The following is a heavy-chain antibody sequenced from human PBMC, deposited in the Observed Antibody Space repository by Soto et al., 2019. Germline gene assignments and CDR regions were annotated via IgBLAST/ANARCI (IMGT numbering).Heavy chain of an antibody. D-gene: IGHD3-22*01. CDR2: ISGSGGST. V-gene: IGHV3-23*01. J-gene: IGHJ3*02. Sequence: GGSLRLSCAAPGFTFSSYAMSWVRQAPGKGLEWVSAISGSGGSTYYADSVKGRFTISRDNSKNTLYLQMNSLRAEDTAVYYCAKDRLFITMIVVSEWDAFDIWGQGTMVTVSS. CDR1: GFTFSSYA. CDR3: AKDRLFITMIVVSEWDAFDI.